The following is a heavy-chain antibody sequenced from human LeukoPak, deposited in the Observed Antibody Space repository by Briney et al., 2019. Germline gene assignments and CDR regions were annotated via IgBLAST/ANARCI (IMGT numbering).Heavy chain of an antibody. V-gene: IGHV3-9*01. CDR2: ISWNSGNI. CDR1: GFTFDDYA. D-gene: IGHD5-24*01. CDR3: AKDMRRWLQYYYFDY. Sequence: GGSLRLSCAASGFTFDDYAVHWVRQAPGKGLEWVSGISWNSGNIGYADSVKGRFTISRDNAKNSLYLQMNSLRAEDTALYYCAKDMRRWLQYYYFDYWGQGTLVTVSS. J-gene: IGHJ4*02.